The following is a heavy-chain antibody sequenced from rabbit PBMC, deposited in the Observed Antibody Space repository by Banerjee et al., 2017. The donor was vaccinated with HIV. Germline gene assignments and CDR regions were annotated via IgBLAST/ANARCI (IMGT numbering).Heavy chain of an antibody. D-gene: IGHD7-1*01. CDR2: IYTDSSGST. J-gene: IGHJ4*01. V-gene: IGHV1S40*01. CDR3: ARNLHYTGSL. Sequence: QSLEESGGDLVKPGASLTLTCTASGFSFSSSYWICWVRQAPGKGLEWIGCIYTDSSGSTWYASWAKGRFTISKTSSTTVTLQMTSLTAADTATYFCARNLHYTGSLWGPGTLVTVS. CDR1: GFSFSSSYW.